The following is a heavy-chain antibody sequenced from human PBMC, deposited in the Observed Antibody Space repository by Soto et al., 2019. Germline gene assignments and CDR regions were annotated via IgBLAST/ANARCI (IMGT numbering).Heavy chain of an antibody. J-gene: IGHJ4*02. V-gene: IGHV3-23*01. D-gene: IGHD3-9*01. Sequence: EVQLLESGGGLVQPGGSLRLSCSASGFPFSNYAMSWVRQTPGKGLEWVSAISRSGGSPYYADSVRGRFTVSRDNSKHTLYLQMNSLRAEDTAVYCCARRLDYDILTGTIDYWGQGTLVTVSS. CDR2: ISRSGGSP. CDR1: GFPFSNYA. CDR3: ARRLDYDILTGTIDY.